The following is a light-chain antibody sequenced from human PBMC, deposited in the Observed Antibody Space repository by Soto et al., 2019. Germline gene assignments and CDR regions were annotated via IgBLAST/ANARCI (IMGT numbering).Light chain of an antibody. CDR1: EDIISY. Sequence: AYVGDRVTFPCLASEDIISYLVWYQQKPGAAPKLLIYAASALHSGVPPRFSGSGSGTDFTLTISSLHPEDFAVYFCQQFKNYPITFGQGTRLEIK. CDR2: AAS. V-gene: IGKV1-9*01. CDR3: QQFKNYPIT. J-gene: IGKJ5*01.